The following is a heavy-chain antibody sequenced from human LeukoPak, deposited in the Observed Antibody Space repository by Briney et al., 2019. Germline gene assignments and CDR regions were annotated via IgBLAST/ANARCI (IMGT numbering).Heavy chain of an antibody. V-gene: IGHV3-23*01. CDR3: AKHLYYYGSGSYYFY. D-gene: IGHD3-10*01. J-gene: IGHJ4*02. Sequence: GGTLRLSCAASGFTFRSYGLTWVRQAPGKGLEWVSGISGSGGSTYYADSVKGRFTISRDNSKNTLYLQMNSLRAEDTAVYYCAKHLYYYGSGSYYFYWGQGTLVTVSS. CDR2: ISGSGGST. CDR1: GFTFRSYG.